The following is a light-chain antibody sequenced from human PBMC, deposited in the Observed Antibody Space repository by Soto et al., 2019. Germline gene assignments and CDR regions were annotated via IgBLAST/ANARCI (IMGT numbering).Light chain of an antibody. J-gene: IGKJ1*01. CDR2: GAS. CDR3: HQYGIVPWT. V-gene: IGKV3-11*01. Sequence: EIVLTPSPATLSLSPGERATLSCRASQSVDSYLDWYQQRPGQAPRLLIYGASTRATGIPARFSGSGSGTDFILTISSLEPEDFAVYYCHQYGIVPWTFGQGTKVDNK. CDR1: QSVDSY.